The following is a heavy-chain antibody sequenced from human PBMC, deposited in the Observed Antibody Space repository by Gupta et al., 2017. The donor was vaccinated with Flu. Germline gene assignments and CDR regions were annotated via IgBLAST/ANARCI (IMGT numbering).Heavy chain of an antibody. Sequence: FSFSAYWMNWVRQSPEKVLETVSMIKSGGDVEYERDSVKGRFTISRDKGKNSLILQMNRLRVDDTAVYYGVRDPGWGAFDMWGQGTLVTVSS. J-gene: IGHJ3*02. D-gene: IGHD1-26*01. CDR1: FSFSAYW. V-gene: IGHV3-7*01. CDR3: VRDPGWGAFDM. CDR2: IKSGGDVE.